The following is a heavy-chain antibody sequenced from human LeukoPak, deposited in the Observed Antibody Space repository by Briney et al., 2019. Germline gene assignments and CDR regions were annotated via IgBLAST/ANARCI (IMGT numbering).Heavy chain of an antibody. Sequence: KPSETLSLTCTVSGGSISSYYWSWTRQPPGKGLEWIGYIYYSGSTNYNPSLKSRVIISVDTSKNQFSLKLSSVTAADTAVYHCARDMVGAGWFDPWGQGTLLTVSS. V-gene: IGHV4-59*01. D-gene: IGHD3-10*01. CDR3: ARDMVGAGWFDP. CDR2: IYYSGST. J-gene: IGHJ5*02. CDR1: GGSISSYY.